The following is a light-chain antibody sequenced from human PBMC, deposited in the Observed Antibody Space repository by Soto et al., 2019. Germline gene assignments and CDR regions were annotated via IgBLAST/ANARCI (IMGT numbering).Light chain of an antibody. Sequence: QSALTQPASVSGSPGQSITISCTGTSSDIGGYDFVSWFQQHPGKAPQLMIYEVSNRPSGVSNRFFGSKAGNTSSLTISGLQAAEEADYYCSSGTGISTVVFGGGTKLTVL. CDR1: SSDIGGYDF. V-gene: IGLV2-14*01. J-gene: IGLJ2*01. CDR3: SSGTGISTVV. CDR2: EVS.